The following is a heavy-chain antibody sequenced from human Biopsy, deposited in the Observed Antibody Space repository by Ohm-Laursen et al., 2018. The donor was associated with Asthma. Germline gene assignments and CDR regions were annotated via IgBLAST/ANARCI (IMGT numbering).Heavy chain of an antibody. CDR1: GYSFTDYH. D-gene: IGHD1-7*01. CDR2: ITPESGGT. Sequence: ASVKVSCKASGYSFTDYHLHWVRQAPGQGLEWMGRITPESGGTTYAQKFQGRVTMTRDRPISTAYMELSRLRSDDTAVYYCAREGITGTTAWFDPWGQGTLVTVSS. J-gene: IGHJ5*02. V-gene: IGHV1-2*06. CDR3: AREGITGTTAWFDP.